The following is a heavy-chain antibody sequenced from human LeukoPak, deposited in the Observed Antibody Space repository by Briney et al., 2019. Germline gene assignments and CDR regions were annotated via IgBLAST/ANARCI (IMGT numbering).Heavy chain of an antibody. CDR1: GDSISSSIYY. CDR3: ARLYCGADCSIDY. D-gene: IGHD2-21*02. CDR2: INYSGST. V-gene: IGHV4-39*07. Sequence: PSETLSLTCTVSGDSISSSIYYWGCIRQPPGKGLEWIGSINYSGSTYYNTSLKSRVTISVDTSKNQFSLKVTSVTAADTAVYYCARLYCGADCSIDYWGQGTLVTVFS. J-gene: IGHJ4*02.